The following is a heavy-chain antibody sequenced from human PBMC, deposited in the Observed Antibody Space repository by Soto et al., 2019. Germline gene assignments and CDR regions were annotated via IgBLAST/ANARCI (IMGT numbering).Heavy chain of an antibody. D-gene: IGHD3-22*01. CDR1: GFTFTSSA. CDR2: IVVGSGNT. Sequence: SVKVSCKASGFTFTSSAVQWVRQARGQRLEWIGWIVVGSGNTNYAQKFQERVTITRDMSTSTAYMELSSLRSEDTAVYYCAADTYYYDSSGYYYDAFDIWGQGTMVTVSS. J-gene: IGHJ3*02. V-gene: IGHV1-58*01. CDR3: AADTYYYDSSGYYYDAFDI.